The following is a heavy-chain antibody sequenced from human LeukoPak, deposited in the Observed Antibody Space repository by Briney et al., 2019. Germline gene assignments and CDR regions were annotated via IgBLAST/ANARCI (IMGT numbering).Heavy chain of an antibody. CDR3: AGGQSSPFYYYYGMDV. D-gene: IGHD3-16*01. CDR2: IIPIFGTA. J-gene: IGHJ6*02. V-gene: IGHV1-69*01. CDR1: GGTFSSYA. Sequence: GSSVKVSCKASGGTFSSYAISWVRQAPGRGLEWMGGIIPIFGTANYAQKFQGRVTITADESTSTAYMELSSLRSEDTAVYYCAGGQSSPFYYYYGMDVWGQGTTVTVSS.